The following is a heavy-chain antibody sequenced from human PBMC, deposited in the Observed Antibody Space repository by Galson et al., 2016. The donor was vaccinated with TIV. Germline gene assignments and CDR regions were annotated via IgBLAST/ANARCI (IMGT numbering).Heavy chain of an antibody. CDR3: ARDPILNDGVWFDP. CDR2: INYSGSP. Sequence: QVQLQESGPGLVKPSETLSLTCTVSGGSISSHYWNWIRPPPGKGLEWIGCINYSGSPKYHPSLQSRITIPSDTSRTQFSPKLSAVTAADTAVYYCARDPILNDGVWFDPGGQGTLVTVSS. CDR1: GGSISSHY. V-gene: IGHV4-59*11. J-gene: IGHJ5*02. D-gene: IGHD1-1*01.